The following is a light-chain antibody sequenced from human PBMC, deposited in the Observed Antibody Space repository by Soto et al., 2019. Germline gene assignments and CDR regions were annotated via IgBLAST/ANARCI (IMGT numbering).Light chain of an antibody. CDR2: GAS. J-gene: IGKJ5*01. CDR1: QSVSRN. V-gene: IGKV3-20*01. Sequence: EIVMTQSPATLSVSPGERVTLSCRASQSVSRNLAWYQQKPGQAPRLLIFGASKRATGIPDRFSGSGSGRDFTLTISGLEPEDFAVYYCQQYGSSPLISFGQGTRLEIK. CDR3: QQYGSSPLIS.